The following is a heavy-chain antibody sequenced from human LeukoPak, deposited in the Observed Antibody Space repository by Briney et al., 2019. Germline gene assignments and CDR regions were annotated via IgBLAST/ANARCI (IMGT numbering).Heavy chain of an antibody. Sequence: GGSLRLSCVVSGITLSSSGMAWVRQSPEKGLEWVSAITGSGATTYYADSVKGRFTISRDNSKSTVSLQMNSLRAEDTAIYYCAKMQGYFDYWGQGALVTVSS. CDR2: ITGSGATT. V-gene: IGHV3-23*01. CDR1: GITLSSSG. J-gene: IGHJ4*02. CDR3: AKMQGYFDY.